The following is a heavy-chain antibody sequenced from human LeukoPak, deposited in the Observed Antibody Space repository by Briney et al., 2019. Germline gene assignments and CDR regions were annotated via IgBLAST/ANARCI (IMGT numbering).Heavy chain of an antibody. CDR1: GFTFSSYW. CDR3: ARDPFQYGDYSYYYGMDV. CDR2: IKQDGSEK. J-gene: IGHJ6*02. Sequence: GGSLRLSCAASGFTFSSYWMSWVRQAPGKGLEWVANIKQDGSEKYYVDSVKGRFTISRDNAKNSLYLQMNSLRAEDTAVYYCARDPFQYGDYSYYYGMDVWGQGTTVTVSS. V-gene: IGHV3-7*01. D-gene: IGHD4-17*01.